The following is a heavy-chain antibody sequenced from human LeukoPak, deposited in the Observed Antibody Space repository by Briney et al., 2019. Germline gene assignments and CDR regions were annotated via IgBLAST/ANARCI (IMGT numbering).Heavy chain of an antibody. J-gene: IGHJ5*02. CDR1: GFTFSGYY. Sequence: GGSLRLSCAASGFTFSGYYMHWVRQAPGKGLVWVSRIKSDRSTTNYADSVKGRFTISRDNAKNTLYLQMNSLRAEDTAVYYCVRVAPLDNSGPTWGQGTLVTVSS. CDR2: IKSDRSTT. CDR3: VRVAPLDNSGPT. V-gene: IGHV3-74*01. D-gene: IGHD3-22*01.